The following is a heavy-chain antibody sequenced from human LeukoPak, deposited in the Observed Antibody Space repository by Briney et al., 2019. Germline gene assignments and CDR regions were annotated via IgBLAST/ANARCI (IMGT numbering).Heavy chain of an antibody. Sequence: KAPATLSLPCTVSGGSMSGYFWSWIRQPPGKGLEWIGYIYYSGSTNYNPSLKSRVTISVDTSKNQFSLKLSSVTAADTAVYYCARSITSSWYGDFQHWGQGTLVTVSS. D-gene: IGHD6-13*01. CDR2: IYYSGST. CDR1: GGSMSGYF. CDR3: ARSITSSWYGDFQH. V-gene: IGHV4-59*01. J-gene: IGHJ1*01.